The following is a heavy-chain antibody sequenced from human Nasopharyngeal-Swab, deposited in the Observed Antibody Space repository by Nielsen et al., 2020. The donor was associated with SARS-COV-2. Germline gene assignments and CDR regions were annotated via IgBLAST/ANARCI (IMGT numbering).Heavy chain of an antibody. D-gene: IGHD1-26*01. CDR1: GYSFTSYW. J-gene: IGHJ6*02. CDR2: IYPGDSDT. Sequence: SLKVSCKGSGYSFTSYWIGWVRQMPGKGLEWMGIIYPGDSDTRYSPSFQGQVTISADKSISTAYLQWSSLKASDTAMYYCARRGSGSHGYYYGMDVWGQGTTVTVSS. V-gene: IGHV5-51*01. CDR3: ARRGSGSHGYYYGMDV.